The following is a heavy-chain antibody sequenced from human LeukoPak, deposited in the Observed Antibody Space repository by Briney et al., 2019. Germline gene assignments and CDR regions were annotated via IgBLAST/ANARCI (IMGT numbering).Heavy chain of an antibody. V-gene: IGHV3-23*01. J-gene: IGHJ5*02. CDR1: GFTFSSYA. D-gene: IGHD2-15*01. Sequence: PGGSVRPSCAASGFTFSSYAMTWVRQAPGMGLEWVSTISGGGGSTYYADSVKGRFTISRDNSKNTLYLQMNNLRAEDTAVYYCAKDHRVGQLLLLPWGQGTLVTVTS. CDR3: AKDHRVGQLLLLP. CDR2: ISGGGGST.